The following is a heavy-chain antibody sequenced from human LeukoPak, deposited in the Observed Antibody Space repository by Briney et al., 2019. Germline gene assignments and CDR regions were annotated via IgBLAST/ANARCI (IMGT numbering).Heavy chain of an antibody. CDR1: GFTFSSYG. Sequence: PGGSLRLSCAASGFTFSSYGMHWVRQAPGKGLEWVAFIRYDGSNKYYADSVKGRFTISRDNSKNTLYLQMNSLRTEDTAVFCCAKDTMPPKAGFVPWCQGTLVTVSS. CDR2: IRYDGSNK. D-gene: IGHD2-2*01. CDR3: AKDTMPPKAGFVP. J-gene: IGHJ5*02. V-gene: IGHV3-30*02.